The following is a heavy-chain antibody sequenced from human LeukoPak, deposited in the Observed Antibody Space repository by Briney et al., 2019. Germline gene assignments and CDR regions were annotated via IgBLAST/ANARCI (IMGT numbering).Heavy chain of an antibody. Sequence: AASVKVSCKASGYTFTGYYMHWVRQAPGQGLEWMGWINPNSGGTNYAQKFQGRVTMTRDTSISTAYMELSRVTSDDTAVYYCARETTPITIFGVATEHYFDYWGQGTLVTVSS. V-gene: IGHV1-2*02. CDR2: INPNSGGT. J-gene: IGHJ4*02. CDR1: GYTFTGYY. CDR3: ARETTPITIFGVATEHYFDY. D-gene: IGHD3-3*01.